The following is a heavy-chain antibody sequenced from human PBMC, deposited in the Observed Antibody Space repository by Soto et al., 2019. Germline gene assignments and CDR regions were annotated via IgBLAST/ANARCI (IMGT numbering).Heavy chain of an antibody. CDR1: GFSFSSYG. D-gene: IGHD3-10*01. CDR3: ARVRRITMVRGVLPYYYGMDV. CDR2: IWYDGSNK. Sequence: GGSLRLSCIASGFSFSSYGMHWVRQAPGKGLEWVAVIWYDGSNKYYADSVKGRFTISRDNSKNTLYLQMNSLRAEDTAVYYCARVRRITMVRGVLPYYYGMDVWGQGTTVTVSS. V-gene: IGHV3-33*08. J-gene: IGHJ6*02.